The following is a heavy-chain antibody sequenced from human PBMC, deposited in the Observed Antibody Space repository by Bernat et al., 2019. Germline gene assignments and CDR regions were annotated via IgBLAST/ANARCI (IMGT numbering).Heavy chain of an antibody. CDR1: GFTFSDYY. V-gene: IGHV3-11*05. Sequence: QVQLVESGGGLVKPGGSLRLSCAASGFTFSDYYMSWIRQAPGKGLDWVSYISSSSSYTNSAASVQGRFTISRDNAKNSLYLQMNSLRAEDTAVYYCARGTSTSAPYMDVWGKGTTVTVSS. CDR3: ARGTSTSAPYMDV. CDR2: ISSSSSYT. J-gene: IGHJ6*03.